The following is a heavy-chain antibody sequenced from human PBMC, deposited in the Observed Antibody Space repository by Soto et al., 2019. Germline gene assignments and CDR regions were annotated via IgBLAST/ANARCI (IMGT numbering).Heavy chain of an antibody. CDR2: ISYGGSNK. D-gene: IGHD3-10*01. CDR1: GFTFSSYA. J-gene: IGHJ6*03. Sequence: GGSLRLSCAASGFTFSSYAMHWVRQAPGKGLEWVAVISYGGSNKYYADSVKGRFTISRDNSKNTLYLQMNSLRAEDAAVYYCAKDPPSSYGSGSYYTYYYYYYMDVWGKGTTVTVSS. V-gene: IGHV3-30-3*01. CDR3: AKDPPSSYGSGSYYTYYYYYYMDV.